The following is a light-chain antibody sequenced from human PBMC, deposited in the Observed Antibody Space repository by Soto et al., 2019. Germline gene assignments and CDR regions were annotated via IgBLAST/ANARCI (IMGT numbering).Light chain of an antibody. CDR1: QSVSSN. CDR3: QQYNNWPRT. CDR2: GVS. V-gene: IGKV3-15*01. Sequence: EIVMTQSPATLSVSPGERATLSCRASQSVSSNLVWYLQKPGQAPRLLIYGVSTRATGIPARFSGSGSGTEFTLTISSLQSEDFAVYYCQQYNNWPRTFGQGTKVEIK. J-gene: IGKJ1*01.